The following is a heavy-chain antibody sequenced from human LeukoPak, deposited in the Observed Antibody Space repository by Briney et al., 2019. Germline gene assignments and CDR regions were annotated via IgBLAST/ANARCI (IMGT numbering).Heavy chain of an antibody. D-gene: IGHD6-13*01. CDR3: ARRLRQQLVRYNWFDP. J-gene: IGHJ5*02. CDR1: GGSFSGYY. CDR2: INHSGGT. Sequence: PSETLSLTCAVYGGSFSGYYWSWIRQPPGKGLEWIGEINHSGGTNYNPSLKSRVTISVDTSKNQFSLKLSSVTAADTAVYYCARRLRQQLVRYNWFDPWGQGTLVTVSS. V-gene: IGHV4-34*01.